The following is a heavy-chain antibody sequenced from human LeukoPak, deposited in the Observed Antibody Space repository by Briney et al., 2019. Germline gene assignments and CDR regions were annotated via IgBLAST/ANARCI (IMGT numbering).Heavy chain of an antibody. V-gene: IGHV1-2*06. CDR1: GSNFTGFY. Sequence: ASVKVSCKASGSNFTGFYINWVRQTPGQGLEWMGRINFNRGVTNYGSKFRGRDTMTSDTSINTAYMELSSLQSDDTAVYYCAGARPSAVVVITNWFDPWGQGTLVTVSS. D-gene: IGHD2-21*01. CDR3: AGARPSAVVVITNWFDP. CDR2: INFNRGVT. J-gene: IGHJ5*02.